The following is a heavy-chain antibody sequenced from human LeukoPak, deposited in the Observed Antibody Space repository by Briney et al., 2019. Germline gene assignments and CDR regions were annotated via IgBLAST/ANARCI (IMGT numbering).Heavy chain of an antibody. Sequence: SETLSLTCTVSGGSISSSSYYWGWIRQPPGKGLEWIGSIYYSGSTYYNPSLKSRVTISVDTSKNQFSLKLSSVTAADTAVYYCAREMTNLFLGGAFDPWGRGTLVTVSS. J-gene: IGHJ5*02. CDR1: GGSISSSSYY. CDR3: AREMTNLFLGGAFDP. CDR2: IYYSGST. D-gene: IGHD2-21*01. V-gene: IGHV4-39*07.